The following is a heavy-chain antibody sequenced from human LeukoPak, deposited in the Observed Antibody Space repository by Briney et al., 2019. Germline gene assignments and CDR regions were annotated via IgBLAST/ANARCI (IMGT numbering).Heavy chain of an antibody. V-gene: IGHV4-61*01. Sequence: PLETLSLTCTVSGYSISSGYYWGWIRQPPGKGLEWIGFISYSGNTNYNPSLKSRVTISLDTSKNQFSLKLISVTAADTAVYYCARGAGSGYTDYWGQGALVTVSS. CDR1: GYSISSGYY. J-gene: IGHJ4*02. D-gene: IGHD3-22*01. CDR2: ISYSGNT. CDR3: ARGAGSGYTDY.